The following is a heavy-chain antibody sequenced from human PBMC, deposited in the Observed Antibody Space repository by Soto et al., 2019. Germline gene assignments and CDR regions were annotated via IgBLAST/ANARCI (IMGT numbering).Heavy chain of an antibody. CDR3: ARHPSNYDFWSAHFDY. D-gene: IGHD3-3*01. CDR1: GGSISSYY. J-gene: IGHJ4*02. Sequence: SETLSLTCTVSGGSISSYYWSWIRQPPGKGLEWIGYIYYSGSTNYNPSLKSRVTMSVDTSKNQFSLKLSSVTAADTAVYYCARHPSNYDFWSAHFDYWGQGTLVTVSS. V-gene: IGHV4-59*08. CDR2: IYYSGST.